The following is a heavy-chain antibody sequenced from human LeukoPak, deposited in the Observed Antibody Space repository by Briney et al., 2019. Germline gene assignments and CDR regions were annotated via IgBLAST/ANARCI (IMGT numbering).Heavy chain of an antibody. CDR1: GFTFSDYY. Sequence: GGSLRLSCAASGFTFSDYYMSWIRQAPGKGLEWVSYISSSGSTIYYADSVKGRFTISRDNAKNSLYLQMNSLRAEDTAVYYCARDREQLTDAFDIWGQGTMLTVSS. CDR2: ISSSGSTI. J-gene: IGHJ3*02. V-gene: IGHV3-11*04. CDR3: ARDREQLTDAFDI. D-gene: IGHD6-6*01.